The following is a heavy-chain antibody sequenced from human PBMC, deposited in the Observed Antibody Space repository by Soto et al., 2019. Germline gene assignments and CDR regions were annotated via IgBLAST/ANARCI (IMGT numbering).Heavy chain of an antibody. V-gene: IGHV4-59*01. CDR1: GVSFTSYY. Sequence: SETLSLTCSVSGVSFTSYYWTLIRQAPGKGPEWIGYIHHSGISNYNPSLKSRVTMSVDTSKNQFFLKLTSVTAADTAVYYCARDLTSGGFFDPWGQGTLVTVSS. J-gene: IGHJ5*02. CDR2: IHHSGIS. D-gene: IGHD3-16*01. CDR3: ARDLTSGGFFDP.